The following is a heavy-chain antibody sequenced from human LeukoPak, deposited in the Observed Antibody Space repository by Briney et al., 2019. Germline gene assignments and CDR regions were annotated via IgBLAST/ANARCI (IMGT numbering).Heavy chain of an antibody. Sequence: GGSLRLSCAASGFTFSSYAMSWVRQAPGKGLERVSAISGSGGSTYYTDSVKGRFTISRDNSKNTLYLQMNSLRAEDTAVYYCAKGTWSYAGTFDYWGQGTLVTVSS. CDR2: ISGSGGST. V-gene: IGHV3-23*01. CDR1: GFTFSSYA. J-gene: IGHJ4*02. D-gene: IGHD1-26*01. CDR3: AKGTWSYAGTFDY.